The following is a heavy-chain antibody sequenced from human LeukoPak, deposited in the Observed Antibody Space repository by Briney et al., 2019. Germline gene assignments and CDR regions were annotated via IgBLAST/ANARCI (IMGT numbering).Heavy chain of an antibody. CDR2: IYYSGSI. CDR3: ARMGGSYTQTPYFDY. CDR1: GYSISSSNW. D-gene: IGHD1-26*01. J-gene: IGHJ4*02. Sequence: SETLSLTCAVSGYSISSSNWWGWIRQPPGKGLEWIGHIYYSGSIYYNPSLKSRVTMSVDTSKNQFSLKLSSVTAVDTAVYYCARMGGSYTQTPYFDYWGQGTPVTVSS. V-gene: IGHV4-28*05.